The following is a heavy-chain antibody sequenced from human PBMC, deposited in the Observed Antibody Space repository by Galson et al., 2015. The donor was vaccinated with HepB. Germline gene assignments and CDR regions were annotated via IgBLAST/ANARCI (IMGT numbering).Heavy chain of an antibody. CDR2: ISGSGRST. J-gene: IGHJ3*02. CDR3: AKDVPFYDPPPPEI. V-gene: IGHV3-23*01. Sequence: SLRLSCAASGFMFSANAMSWVRQAPGKGLEWVSTISGSGRSTSYSDSVKGRFTISRDNSKNTLYLQLSSPRAEDTAVYYCAKDVPFYDPPPPEIWGQGTMVTVSS. CDR1: GFMFSANA. D-gene: IGHD3-3*01.